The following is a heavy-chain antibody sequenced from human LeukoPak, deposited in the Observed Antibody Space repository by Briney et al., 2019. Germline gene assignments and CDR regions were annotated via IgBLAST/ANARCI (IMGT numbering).Heavy chain of an antibody. V-gene: IGHV3-15*01. D-gene: IGHD6-19*01. J-gene: IGHJ4*02. CDR1: GFTFSNAW. CDR3: TTDHAVQWLEWYYFDY. CDR2: IKSKTDGGTT. Sequence: GGSLRLSCAASGFTFSNAWMSWVRQAPGKGLEWVGRIKSKTDGGTTDYAAPVKGRFTIPRDDSKNTLYLQMNSLKTEDAAVYYCTTDHAVQWLEWYYFDYWGQGTLVTVSS.